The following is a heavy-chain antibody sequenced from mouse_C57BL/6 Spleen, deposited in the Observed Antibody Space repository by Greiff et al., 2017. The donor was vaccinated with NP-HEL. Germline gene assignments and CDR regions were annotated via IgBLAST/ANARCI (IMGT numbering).Heavy chain of an antibody. CDR3: ARSGGNYGYFDY. CDR1: GYTFTSYG. D-gene: IGHD2-1*01. Sequence: VQLQESGAELARPGASVKLSCKASGYTFTSYGISWVKQRTGQGLAWIGEIYPRCGNTYYNEKFKGQATLTADKSSSTAYMELRSLTSEDSADDFCARSGGNYGYFDYWGQGTTLTVSS. CDR2: IYPRCGNT. V-gene: IGHV1-81*01. J-gene: IGHJ2*01.